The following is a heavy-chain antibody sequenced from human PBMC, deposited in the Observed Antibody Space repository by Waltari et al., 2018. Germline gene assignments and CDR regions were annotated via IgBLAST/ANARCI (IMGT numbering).Heavy chain of an antibody. Sequence: EVQLVESGGGLVQPGRSLRLSCVGSGFSFADRAMHWVRQVPGKGLGWVSGINWNSGNIGYADSVKGRFTISRDNAKNSLYLRINSVRTEDTALYYCASDAFGNSIGGVFDYWGQGTLVNVSS. CDR3: ASDAFGNSIGGVFDY. CDR2: INWNSGNI. CDR1: GFSFADRA. V-gene: IGHV3-9*01. J-gene: IGHJ4*02. D-gene: IGHD3-3*01.